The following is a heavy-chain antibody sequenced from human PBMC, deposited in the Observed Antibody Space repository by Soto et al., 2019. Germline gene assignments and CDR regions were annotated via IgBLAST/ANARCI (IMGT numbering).Heavy chain of an antibody. D-gene: IGHD6-19*01. CDR2: ISYDGSNK. CDR3: AEDRSSGWALDAFDI. J-gene: IGHJ3*02. Sequence: QGQLVESGGGVVQPGRSLRLYCAASGFTFSSYGMHWVRQAPGKGLEWVAVISYDGSNKYYADSVKGRFTISRDNSKNTLYLKMNSLRAEDTAVYYCAEDRSSGWALDAFDIWGQGTMVTVSS. CDR1: GFTFSSYG. V-gene: IGHV3-30*18.